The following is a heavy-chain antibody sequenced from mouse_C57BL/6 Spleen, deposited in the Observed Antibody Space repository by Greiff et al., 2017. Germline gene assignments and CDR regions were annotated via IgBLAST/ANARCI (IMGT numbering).Heavy chain of an antibody. CDR1: GYAFSSYW. CDR2: IYPGDGDT. J-gene: IGHJ3*01. CDR3: ARSYGNYEAWFAY. Sequence: LQESGAELVKPGASVKISCKASGYAFSSYWMNWVKQRPGKGLEWIGQIYPGDGDTNYNGKFKGKATLTADKSSSTAYMQLSSLPSEDSAVDFCARSYGNYEAWFAYWGQGTLVTGAA. D-gene: IGHD2-10*02. V-gene: IGHV1-80*01.